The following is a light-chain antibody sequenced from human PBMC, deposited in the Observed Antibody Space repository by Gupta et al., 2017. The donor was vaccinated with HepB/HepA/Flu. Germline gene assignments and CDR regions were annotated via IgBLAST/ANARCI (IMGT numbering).Light chain of an antibody. Sequence: IAITQSPSLLSASVGDRVTITCQASHDISKSLNWYQQKPGKAPKVLIYDASNLETGVPSRFSGSGSGTEFTFTISSLQPEDIATYYCQHYDSLPPLTFGGGTRVEIK. V-gene: IGKV1-33*01. J-gene: IGKJ4*01. CDR1: HDISKS. CDR3: QHYDSLPPLT. CDR2: DAS.